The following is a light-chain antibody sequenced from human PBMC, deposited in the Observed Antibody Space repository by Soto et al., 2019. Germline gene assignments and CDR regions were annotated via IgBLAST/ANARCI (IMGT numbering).Light chain of an antibody. CDR1: QGSSSW. CDR2: AAS. Sequence: DIQMTQSPSSVSASVRDRVTITCRASQGSSSWLAWYQQKPGKAPKLLIYAASSLQSVVPSRFSGSGSGTDFTLTISSLQPEEFATYYCQQANSFPLTFGGGTKVEIK. J-gene: IGKJ4*01. V-gene: IGKV1-12*01. CDR3: QQANSFPLT.